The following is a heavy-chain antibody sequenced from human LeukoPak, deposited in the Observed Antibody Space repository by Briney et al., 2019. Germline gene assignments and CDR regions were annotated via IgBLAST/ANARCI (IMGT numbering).Heavy chain of an antibody. CDR1: GFTFSSYA. V-gene: IGHV3-23*01. Sequence: GGSLRLSCAASGFTFSSYAMSWVRQAPGKGLEWVSAISGSGGSTYYADSVKGRFTISRDNSKTTLYLQMNSLRAEDTAVYYCAKLEIVVVVAATTWFDPWGQGTLVTVSS. D-gene: IGHD2-15*01. J-gene: IGHJ5*02. CDR3: AKLEIVVVVAATTWFDP. CDR2: ISGSGGST.